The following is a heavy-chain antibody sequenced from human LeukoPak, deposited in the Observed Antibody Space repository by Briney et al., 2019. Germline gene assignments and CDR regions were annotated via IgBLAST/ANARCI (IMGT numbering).Heavy chain of an antibody. D-gene: IGHD2-2*01. V-gene: IGHV4-34*01. CDR1: GGSFSGYY. Sequence: PPETLSLTCAVYGGSFSGYYWSWIRQPPGKGLEWIGEINHSGSTNYNPSLKSRVTISVDTSKNQFSLKLSSVAAADTAVYYCASVVVVPAGHYYYGMDVWGQGTTVIVSS. CDR2: INHSGST. CDR3: ASVVVVPAGHYYYGMDV. J-gene: IGHJ6*02.